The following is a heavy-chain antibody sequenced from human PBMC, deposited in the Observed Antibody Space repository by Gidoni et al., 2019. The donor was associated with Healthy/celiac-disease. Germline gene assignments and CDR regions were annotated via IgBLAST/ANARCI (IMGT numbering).Heavy chain of an antibody. V-gene: IGHV1-18*01. CDR2: ISAYNSNT. D-gene: IGHD3-10*01. CDR1: GYTFTSYG. J-gene: IGHJ4*02. Sequence: QVQLVQSGAEVKKPGASVKVSCKASGYTFTSYGISWVRQAPGQGLEWMGCISAYNSNTNYAQKLQGRVTMTTDTSTSTDYMELRSLRSDETAVYYCAREKRVLMVRGVIMLDYWGQGTLVTVSS. CDR3: AREKRVLMVRGVIMLDY.